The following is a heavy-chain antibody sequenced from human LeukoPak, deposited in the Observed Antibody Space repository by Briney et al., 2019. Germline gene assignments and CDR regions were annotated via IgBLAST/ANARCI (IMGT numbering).Heavy chain of an antibody. J-gene: IGHJ3*02. CDR2: INHSGST. V-gene: IGHV4-34*01. D-gene: IGHD3-3*01. Sequence: SQTLSLTCAVYGGSFSGYYWSWIRQPPGKGLEWIGEINHSGSTNYNPSLKSRVTISVDTSKNQFSLKLSSVTAADTAVYYCARYLNYDFWSGKTPDAFDIWGQGTMVTVSS. CDR1: GGSFSGYY. CDR3: ARYLNYDFWSGKTPDAFDI.